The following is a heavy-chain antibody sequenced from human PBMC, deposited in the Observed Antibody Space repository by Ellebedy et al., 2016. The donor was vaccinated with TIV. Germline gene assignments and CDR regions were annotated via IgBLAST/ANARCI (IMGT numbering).Heavy chain of an antibody. CDR3: ARARDHWNLN. CDR1: GDSVTNSAYW. D-gene: IGHD1-1*01. J-gene: IGHJ4*02. Sequence: MPSETLSPTCAVFGDSVTNSAYWWSWVRQSPGKGLEWIGVVSHSGHNNYTPSLKSRVTISLVESKNQISLRLTSVTAADTAVYYCARARDHWNLNWGQGTLVTVSS. V-gene: IGHV4-4*02. CDR2: VSHSGHN.